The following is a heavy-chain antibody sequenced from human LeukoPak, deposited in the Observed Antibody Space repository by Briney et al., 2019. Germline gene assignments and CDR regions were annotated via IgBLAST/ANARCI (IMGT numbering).Heavy chain of an antibody. V-gene: IGHV4-34*01. J-gene: IGHJ6*03. D-gene: IGHD3-22*01. CDR1: GGSFSGYY. CDR2: MNPSGST. CDR3: ARGRQDVTMIVVVMTAVSYYLDV. Sequence: SETLSFTCAVYGGSFSGYYWTWIRQTPGKGLEWIREMNPSGSTNYNPSLKSRVTISVDTSKNQFSLKLSSVTAADTAVYYCARGRQDVTMIVVVMTAVSYYLDVWGKGTTVTVS.